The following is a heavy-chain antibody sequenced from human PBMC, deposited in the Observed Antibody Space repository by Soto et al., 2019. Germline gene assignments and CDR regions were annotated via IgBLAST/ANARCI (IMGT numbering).Heavy chain of an antibody. CDR1: GGSFSGYY. J-gene: IGHJ4*02. CDR2: INHSGST. CDR3: ARGVDAIGAFDY. D-gene: IGHD2-15*01. V-gene: IGHV4-34*01. Sequence: QVQLQQWGAGLLKPSETLSLTCAVYGGSFSGYYWSWIRQPPGKGLEWIGEINHSGSTNYNPSLKSRXXIXVGXSKNQFALKLSSVTAADTAVYYCARGVDAIGAFDYWGQGTLVTVSS.